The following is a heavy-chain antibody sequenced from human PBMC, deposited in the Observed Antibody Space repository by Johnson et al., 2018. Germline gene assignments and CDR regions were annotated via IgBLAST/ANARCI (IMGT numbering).Heavy chain of an antibody. CDR3: AKDGESGSRATTRYFQH. CDR1: GFTFSSYG. CDR2: ISGSGGST. D-gene: IGHD2-15*01. Sequence: VQLVESGGGVVQPGRSLRLSCAASGFTFSSYGMHWVRQAPGKGLEWVSAISGSGGSTYYADSVKGRFTISRDNSKNTLYLQMHSLRAEDTAVYYCAKDGESGSRATTRYFQHWGQGTLVTVSS. J-gene: IGHJ1*01. V-gene: IGHV3-23*04.